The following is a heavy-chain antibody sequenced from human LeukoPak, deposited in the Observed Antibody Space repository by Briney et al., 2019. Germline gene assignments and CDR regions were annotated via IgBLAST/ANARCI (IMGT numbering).Heavy chain of an antibody. V-gene: IGHV1-2*02. J-gene: IGHJ3*02. CDR3: ARVQLERRLDAFDI. CDR1: GYTFIDYY. CDR2: INPNSGGT. D-gene: IGHD1-1*01. Sequence: ASVKVSCKASGYTFIDYYMHWVRQAPGQGLEWMGWINPNSGGTNYAQKFQGRVTMTRDTSISTAYMELSRLRSDDTAVYYCARVQLERRLDAFDIWGQGTMVTVSS.